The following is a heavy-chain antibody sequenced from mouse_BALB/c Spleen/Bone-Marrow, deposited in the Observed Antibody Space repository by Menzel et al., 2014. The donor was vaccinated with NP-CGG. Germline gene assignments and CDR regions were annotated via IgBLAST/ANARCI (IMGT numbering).Heavy chain of an antibody. CDR3: ARWLLRYYAMDD. D-gene: IGHD2-3*01. Sequence: QVQLQQSGAELVKPGASVKLSCKASGYTFTSYWMHWVKQRPGQGLEWIGEIDPSDSYTNYNQKFKGKATLTVDKSSSTAYMQLSSVTSEDSAVYFCARWLLRYYAMDDWGQGTSVTVSS. V-gene: IGHV1-69*02. CDR1: GYTFTSYW. J-gene: IGHJ4*01. CDR2: IDPSDSYT.